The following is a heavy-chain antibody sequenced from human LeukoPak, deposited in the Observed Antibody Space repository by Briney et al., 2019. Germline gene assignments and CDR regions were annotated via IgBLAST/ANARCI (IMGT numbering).Heavy chain of an antibody. CDR1: GFTVSSNY. CDR2: ISYDGSNK. CDR3: ARDPGGAMVRGVIPFSYYFDY. Sequence: GGSLRLSCAASGFTVSSNYMSWVRQAPGKGLEWVAVISYDGSNKYYADSVKGRFTISRDNSKNTLYLQMNSLRAEDTAVNYCARDPGGAMVRGVIPFSYYFDYWGQGTLVTVSS. D-gene: IGHD3-10*01. J-gene: IGHJ4*02. V-gene: IGHV3-30*03.